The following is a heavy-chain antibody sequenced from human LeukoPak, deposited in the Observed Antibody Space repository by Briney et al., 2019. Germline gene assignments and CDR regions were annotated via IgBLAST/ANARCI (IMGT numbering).Heavy chain of an antibody. D-gene: IGHD3-22*01. CDR2: FDPEDGET. CDR3: ATVAYDSSGDAFDI. Sequence: ASVKVSCKASGYTFTSYGISWVRQAPGKGLEWMGGFDPEDGETIYAQKFQGRVTMTEDTSTDTAYMELSSLRSEDTAVYYCATVAYDSSGDAFDIWGQGTMVTVSS. V-gene: IGHV1-24*01. J-gene: IGHJ3*02. CDR1: GYTFTSYG.